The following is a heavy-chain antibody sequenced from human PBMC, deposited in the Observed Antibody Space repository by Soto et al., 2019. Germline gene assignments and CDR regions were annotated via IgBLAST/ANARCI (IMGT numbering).Heavy chain of an antibody. V-gene: IGHV3-30-3*01. CDR1: GFTFSSYA. CDR3: ARDVESGSSQYYYYYFGMDV. D-gene: IGHD1-26*01. Sequence: GGSLRLSCAASGFTFSSYAMHWVRQAPGKGLEWVAVISYDGSNKYYADSVKGRFTISRDNSKNTLYLQMNSLRAEDTAAYYCARDVESGSSQYYYYYFGMDVWGQGTTVTVSS. CDR2: ISYDGSNK. J-gene: IGHJ6*02.